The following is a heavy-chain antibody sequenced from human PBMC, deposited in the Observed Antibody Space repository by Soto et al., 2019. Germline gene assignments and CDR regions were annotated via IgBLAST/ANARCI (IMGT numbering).Heavy chain of an antibody. J-gene: IGHJ3*01. CDR3: AIVRPTNTWYSFDV. Sequence: QLRLQESGPGLVRPSEPLSLTCTVSGGSISSGTAYWGWIRQSPGNGLEWIGSMYYAGTKYYNSSLKSRSTISVDMSKNQFSLKLSSGTAAETAVYFWAIVRPTNTWYSFDVWGQGSLVTVS. CDR1: GGSISSGTAY. CDR2: MYYAGTK. V-gene: IGHV4-39*01. D-gene: IGHD2-21*02.